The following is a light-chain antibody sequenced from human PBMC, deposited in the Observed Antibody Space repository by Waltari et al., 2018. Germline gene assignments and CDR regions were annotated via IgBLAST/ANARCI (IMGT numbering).Light chain of an antibody. Sequence: QSALTQPASVSGSPGQSITISCTGTSSDVGGQNYVTLYQHHPGKAPILMIEDVSKRPSGVSNRFSGSKSGNTASLTISGLQAEDEADYYCSSYTSSSTLVFGGGTKLTVL. J-gene: IGLJ2*01. CDR3: SSYTSSSTLV. V-gene: IGLV2-14*03. CDR2: DVS. CDR1: SSDVGGQNY.